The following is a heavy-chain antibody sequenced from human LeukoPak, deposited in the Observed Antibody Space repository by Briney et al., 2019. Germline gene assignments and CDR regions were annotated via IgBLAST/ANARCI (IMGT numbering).Heavy chain of an antibody. J-gene: IGHJ4*02. V-gene: IGHV5-51*01. CDR3: ARRAARGISAAGTDC. CDR1: GYSFSNYW. D-gene: IGHD6-13*01. CDR2: IYPGDSDT. Sequence: GESLKISCKASGYSFSNYWIGWVRQMPGKGLEWMGIIYPGDSDTRYSPSVQGQVTISVDKSINTAYLQWNSLRASDSAMYYCARRAARGISAAGTDCWGQGTWSPSPQ.